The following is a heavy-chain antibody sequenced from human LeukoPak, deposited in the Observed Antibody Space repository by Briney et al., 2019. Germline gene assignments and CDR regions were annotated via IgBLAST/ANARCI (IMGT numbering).Heavy chain of an antibody. CDR1: GGSISSGGYY. Sequence: PSQTPSLTCTISGGSISSGGYYWSWIRQHPGKGLEWIGYIYYSGSTYYNPSLKSRVTISVDTSKNQFSLKLSSVTAADTAVYYCARGPYDFWSLWGQGTLVTVSS. D-gene: IGHD3-3*01. V-gene: IGHV4-31*03. CDR3: ARGPYDFWSL. CDR2: IYYSGST. J-gene: IGHJ4*02.